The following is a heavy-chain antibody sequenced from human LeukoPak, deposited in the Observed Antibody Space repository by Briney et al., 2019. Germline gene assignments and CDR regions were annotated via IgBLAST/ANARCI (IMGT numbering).Heavy chain of an antibody. D-gene: IGHD2-2*01. V-gene: IGHV4-59*01. CDR2: IYDSGST. CDR1: GGSISRYY. J-gene: IGHJ5*02. CDR3: ARPPPYCSSPGCYLNWFDP. Sequence: SETLSLTCTVSGGSISRYYWSWIRQPPGKGLEWIGSIYDSGSTNYNPSLMSRVTVTINMYTNQFSLKVYSVTAADTAVYYCARPPPYCSSPGCYLNWFDPWGQGILVSVST.